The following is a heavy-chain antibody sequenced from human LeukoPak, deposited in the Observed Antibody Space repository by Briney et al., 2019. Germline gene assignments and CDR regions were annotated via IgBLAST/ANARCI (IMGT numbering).Heavy chain of an antibody. D-gene: IGHD1-14*01. CDR1: GLTFNNYA. CDR2: ISGRGASK. CDR3: TSEGNRLG. V-gene: IGHV3-23*01. Sequence: GGSLRLSCAVSGLTFNNYAMSWVRQAPGKGLEWVSGISGRGASKYYADSVKGRFTISRDNSKNTLYLQMNSLRAEDTAVYYCTSEGNRLGWGQGTLVTVSS. J-gene: IGHJ4*02.